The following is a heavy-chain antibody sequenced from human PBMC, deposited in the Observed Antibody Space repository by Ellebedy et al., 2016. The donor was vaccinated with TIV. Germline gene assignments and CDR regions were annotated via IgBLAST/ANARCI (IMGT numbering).Heavy chain of an antibody. D-gene: IGHD4/OR15-4a*01. Sequence: GESLKISCAASGFTFSDYSSNWVRLAPGKGQESVSPPSGSRRHIYYADSVKGRFTISTDNANNSLYLQMSGLRADDTAVYYCARGGAGLTAEKFYSDPWGQGTLVTVSS. J-gene: IGHJ5*02. CDR1: GFTFSDYS. CDR3: ARGGAGLTAEKFYSDP. CDR2: PSGSRRHI. V-gene: IGHV3-21*03.